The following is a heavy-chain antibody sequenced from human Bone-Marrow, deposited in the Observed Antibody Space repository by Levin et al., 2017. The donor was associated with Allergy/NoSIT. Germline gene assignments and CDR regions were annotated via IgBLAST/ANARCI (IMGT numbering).Heavy chain of an antibody. CDR2: INPSSGGT. CDR1: GYMFTDYY. CDR3: ARDVGRRVAVPAASV. Sequence: ASVKVSCKASGYMFTDYYIHWVRQAPGQRLEWMGWINPSSGGTNYAQRFQGRVSLTRDTSISTLYMELTRLTSDDTSLYYCARDVGRRVAVPAASVWGQGTLVRVSS. V-gene: IGHV1-2*02. D-gene: IGHD2-2*01. J-gene: IGHJ4*02.